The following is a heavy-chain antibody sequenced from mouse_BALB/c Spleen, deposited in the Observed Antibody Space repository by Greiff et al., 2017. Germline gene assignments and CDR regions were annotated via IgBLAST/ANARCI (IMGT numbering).Heavy chain of an antibody. CDR3: AREGGNYVPFAY. V-gene: IGHV7-3*02. CDR1: GFTFTDYY. Sequence: EVKLMESGGGLVQPGGSLRLSCATSGFTFTDYYMRWVRQPPGKALEWLGFIRNKANGYTTEYSASVKGRFTISRDNSQSILYLQMNTLRAEDSATYYGAREGGNYVPFAYWGQGTLVTVSA. J-gene: IGHJ3*01. D-gene: IGHD2-1*01. CDR2: IRNKANGYTT.